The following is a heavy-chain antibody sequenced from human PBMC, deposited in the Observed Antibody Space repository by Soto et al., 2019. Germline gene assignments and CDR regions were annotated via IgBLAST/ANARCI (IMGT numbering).Heavy chain of an antibody. CDR2: INAGNGNT. CDR1: GYTFTSYA. Sequence: ASVKVSCKASGYTFTSYAMHWVRQAPGQRLEWKGWINAGNGNTKYSQKFQGRVTITRDTSASTAYMELSSLRSEDTAVYYCARDPRFRYCSSTSCRTYYYYYYMDVWGKGTTVTVSS. D-gene: IGHD2-2*01. V-gene: IGHV1-3*01. CDR3: ARDPRFRYCSSTSCRTYYYYYYMDV. J-gene: IGHJ6*03.